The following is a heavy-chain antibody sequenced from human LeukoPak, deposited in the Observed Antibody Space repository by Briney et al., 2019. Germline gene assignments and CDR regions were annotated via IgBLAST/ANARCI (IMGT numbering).Heavy chain of an antibody. CDR1: GNTFTNYD. CDR3: ARRHYDSGGHYIY. V-gene: IGHV1-8*01. J-gene: IGHJ4*02. D-gene: IGHD3-22*01. Sequence: ASVKVSCKASGNTFTNYDINWVRQATGQGLEWMGWMNPNSGNTGYAQKLQGRVTMTRNTSRSTAYMELSSLRSEDTAVYYCARRHYDSGGHYIYWGQGTLVTVSS. CDR2: MNPNSGNT.